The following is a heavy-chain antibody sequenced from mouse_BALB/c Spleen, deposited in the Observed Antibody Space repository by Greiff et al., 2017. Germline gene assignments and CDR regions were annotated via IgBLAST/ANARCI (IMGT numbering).Heavy chain of an antibody. Sequence: EVQVVESGGGLVQPGGSLKLSCAASGFTFSSYGMSWVRQTPDKRLELVATINSNGGSTYYPDSVKGRFTISRDNAKNTLYLQMSSLKSEDTAMYYCARGGNLAFAYWGQGTLVTVSA. V-gene: IGHV5-6-3*01. CDR1: GFTFSSYG. J-gene: IGHJ3*01. D-gene: IGHD2-1*01. CDR2: INSNGGST. CDR3: ARGGNLAFAY.